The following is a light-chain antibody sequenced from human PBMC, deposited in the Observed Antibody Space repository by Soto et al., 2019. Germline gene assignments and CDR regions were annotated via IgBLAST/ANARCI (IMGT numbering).Light chain of an antibody. CDR2: EAS. CDR1: QSISTN. J-gene: IGKJ5*01. CDR3: QQRSDWPLT. Sequence: ETVMTQTPATLSVSPGDRATLSCRASQSISTNLAWYQQNPGQAPRLLIYEASSRATGIPDRFSGSGSGTDFTLTISSLEPEDFAVYYCQQRSDWPLTFGQRRRLAIK. V-gene: IGKV3-11*01.